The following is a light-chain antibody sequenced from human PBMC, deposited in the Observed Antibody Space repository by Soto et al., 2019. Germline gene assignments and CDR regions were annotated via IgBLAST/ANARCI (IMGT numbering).Light chain of an antibody. CDR1: SRDVGAYNY. Sequence: QSVLTQPASVSGSPGQSITISCTGTSRDVGAYNYVSWYQQHPAKAPKLIIYDVSSRPSGVSDRFSGSKSGNTASLTISGLQSEDAADYYCSSFTLSTYVFGSGTKVNAL. J-gene: IGLJ1*01. CDR3: SSFTLSTYV. CDR2: DVS. V-gene: IGLV2-14*03.